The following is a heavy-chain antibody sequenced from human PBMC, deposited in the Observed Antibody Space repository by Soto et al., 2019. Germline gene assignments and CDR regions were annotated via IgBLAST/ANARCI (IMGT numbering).Heavy chain of an antibody. J-gene: IGHJ4*02. Sequence: QVQLVESGGGVVQPRRSLRLSCAASGFTFSSYGMHWVRQAPGKGLEWVAVISYDGSNKYYADSVKGRFTISRDNSKNTLYLQMNSLRAEDTAVYYCAKATYCGGDCYPDYWGQGTLVTVSS. CDR3: AKATYCGGDCYPDY. CDR1: GFTFSSYG. D-gene: IGHD2-21*02. CDR2: ISYDGSNK. V-gene: IGHV3-30*18.